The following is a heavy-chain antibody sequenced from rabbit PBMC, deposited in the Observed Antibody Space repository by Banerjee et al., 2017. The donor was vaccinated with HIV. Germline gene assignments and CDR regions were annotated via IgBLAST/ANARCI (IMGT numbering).Heavy chain of an antibody. CDR1: GFSFSSSYY. V-gene: IGHV1S45*01. CDR2: IYAGSSDST. D-gene: IGHD6-1*01. CDR3: ARAAGYGGYGFATGFNL. Sequence: QEQLVESGGGLVQPEGSLTLTCTASGFSFSSSYYMYWVRQAPGKGLEWIGCIYAGSSDSTYYANWAKGRFTISLDNAQNTVFLQMTSLTAADTATYFCARAAGYGGYGFATGFNLWGPGTLVT. J-gene: IGHJ4*01.